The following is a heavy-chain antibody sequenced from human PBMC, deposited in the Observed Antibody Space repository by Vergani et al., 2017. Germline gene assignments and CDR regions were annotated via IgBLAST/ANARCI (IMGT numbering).Heavy chain of an antibody. CDR2: IIPLLGIA. CDR1: GGTFSSYA. CDR3: ARDQTYYDFWSGYQPDY. V-gene: IGHV1-69*04. D-gene: IGHD3-3*01. Sequence: QVQLVQSGAEVKKPGSSVKVSCKASGGTFSSYAISWVRQAPGQGLEWMGRIIPLLGIANYAQKFQGRVTITADKSTSTAYMELSSLRSEDTAVYYCARDQTYYDFWSGYQPDYWGQGTLVTVSS. J-gene: IGHJ4*02.